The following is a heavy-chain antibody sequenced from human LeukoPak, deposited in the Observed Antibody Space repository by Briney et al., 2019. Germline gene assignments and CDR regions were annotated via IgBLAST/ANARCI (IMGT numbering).Heavy chain of an antibody. CDR1: GFTFSSYS. J-gene: IGHJ5*02. CDR3: ATYRQVLLPFET. V-gene: IGHV3-21*04. D-gene: IGHD2-8*02. Sequence: GGSLRLSCAASGFTFSSYSMNWVRQPPGKGLEWVSSIFPSGGEIHYADSVRGRFTISRDNSKSTLSLQMNSLRAEDTAIYYCATYRQVLLPFETWGQGDLVTVSS. CDR2: IFPSGGEI.